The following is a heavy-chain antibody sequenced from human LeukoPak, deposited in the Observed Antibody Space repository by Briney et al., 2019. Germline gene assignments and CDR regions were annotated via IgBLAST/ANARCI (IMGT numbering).Heavy chain of an antibody. V-gene: IGHV3-74*01. CDR2: INSDGSST. D-gene: IGHD5-18*01. CDR1: GFTFSSYW. Sequence: GGSLRLSCAASGFTFSSYWMHWVRQVPGKGLVWVSRINSDGSSTTYADSVKGRFTISRDNAKNTLYLQMNSLRADDTAVYYCARDRGYSPDYWGQGTLVTVYS. J-gene: IGHJ4*02. CDR3: ARDRGYSPDY.